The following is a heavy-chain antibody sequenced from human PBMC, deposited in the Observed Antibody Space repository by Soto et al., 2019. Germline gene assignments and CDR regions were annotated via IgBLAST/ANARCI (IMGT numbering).Heavy chain of an antibody. CDR3: ARDGVRAVVTDHEGYYGMDV. CDR2: IYYSGST. D-gene: IGHD2-15*01. J-gene: IGHJ6*02. Sequence: QVQLQESGPGLVKPSQTLSLTCTVSGGSISSGGYYWSWIRQHPGKGLEWIGYIYYSGSTYYNPSLKSRVTISVDTSKNQSSLKLSSVTAADTAVYYCARDGVRAVVTDHEGYYGMDVWGQGTTVTVSS. CDR1: GGSISSGGYY. V-gene: IGHV4-31*03.